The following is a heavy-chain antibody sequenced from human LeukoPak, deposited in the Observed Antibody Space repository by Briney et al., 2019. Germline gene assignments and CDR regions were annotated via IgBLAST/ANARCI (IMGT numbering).Heavy chain of an antibody. CDR2: IYYSGRT. CDR3: VVSVLLWAFDI. J-gene: IGHJ3*02. D-gene: IGHD2-21*01. Sequence: PSETLSLTCTVSGDSITSGSYYWGWIRQPPGKGLEWIGSIYYSGRTSHNPSLKSRVTMSVDTSKNQFSLKLSSVTAADTAVYYFVVSVLLWAFDIWGQGTMVTVSS. V-gene: IGHV4-39*07. CDR1: GDSITSGSYY.